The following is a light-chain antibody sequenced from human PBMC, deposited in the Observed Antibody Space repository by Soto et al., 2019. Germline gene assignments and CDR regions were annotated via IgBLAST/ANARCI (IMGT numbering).Light chain of an antibody. CDR1: SSNIGNNY. V-gene: IGLV1-51*01. CDR2: DNY. CDR3: GTWDTSLRVFYV. Sequence: QSVLTQPPSVSAAPGQNVTISCSGTSSNIGNNYVSWSQHLPGTAPRILIYDNYKRPSGIPDRFSGFKSGTSATLGITGLQTGDEADYYCGTWDTSLRVFYVFGSGTKLTVL. J-gene: IGLJ1*01.